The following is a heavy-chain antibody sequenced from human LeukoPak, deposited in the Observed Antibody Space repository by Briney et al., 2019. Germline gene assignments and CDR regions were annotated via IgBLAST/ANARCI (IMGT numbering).Heavy chain of an antibody. D-gene: IGHD3-16*02. CDR2: ISAYNGNT. CDR1: GYTFTSYG. Sequence: ASVKVSCKASGYTFTSYGISWVRQAPGQGLEWMGWISAYNGNTNYAQKLQGRVTMTTDTSTSTAYMELRSLRSDDTAVYYCARGESYYDYVWGSYRLDAFDIWGQGTMVTVSS. J-gene: IGHJ3*02. CDR3: ARGESYYDYVWGSYRLDAFDI. V-gene: IGHV1-18*01.